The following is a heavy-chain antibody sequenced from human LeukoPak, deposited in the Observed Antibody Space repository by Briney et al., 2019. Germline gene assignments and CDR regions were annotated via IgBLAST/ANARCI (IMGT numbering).Heavy chain of an antibody. J-gene: IGHJ4*02. V-gene: IGHV3-53*01. CDR1: GFTVSSNY. CDR2: IYSGGST. Sequence: GGPLRLSCAASGFTVSSNYMSWVRQAPGKGLEWVSVIYSGGSTYYADSVKGRFTISRDNSKNTLYLQMNSLRAEDTAVYYCARGGYYYDSSGYPFDYWGQGTLVTVSS. CDR3: ARGGYYYDSSGYPFDY. D-gene: IGHD3-22*01.